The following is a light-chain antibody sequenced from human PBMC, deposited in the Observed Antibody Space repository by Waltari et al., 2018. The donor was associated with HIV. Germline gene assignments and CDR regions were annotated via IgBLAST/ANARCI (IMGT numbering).Light chain of an antibody. V-gene: IGLV2-14*03. CDR1: TRDIGDF. CDR2: GVN. CDR3: SSTADLESVT. Sequence: SALTQPASVSGSLGQSVTISCTGATRDIGDFVSWYQQLPGRAPQLLFSGVNRRASGISHRFFASKSGATASLTSSRLQADDEGCYYCSSTADLESVTFGGGT. J-gene: IGLJ2*01.